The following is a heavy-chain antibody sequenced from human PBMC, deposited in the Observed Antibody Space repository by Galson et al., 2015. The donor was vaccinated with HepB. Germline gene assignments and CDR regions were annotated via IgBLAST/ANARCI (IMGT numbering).Heavy chain of an antibody. CDR1: GFTFSSYA. Sequence: SLRLSCAASGFTFSSYAMSWVRQASGKGLEWVSAISGSGGSTYYADSVKGRFTISRDNSKNTLYLQMNSLRAEDTAVYYCAKVEGPRGRMSPGSAFDIWGQGTMVTVSS. CDR3: AKVEGPRGRMSPGSAFDI. D-gene: IGHD1-26*01. CDR2: ISGSGGST. J-gene: IGHJ3*02. V-gene: IGHV3-23*01.